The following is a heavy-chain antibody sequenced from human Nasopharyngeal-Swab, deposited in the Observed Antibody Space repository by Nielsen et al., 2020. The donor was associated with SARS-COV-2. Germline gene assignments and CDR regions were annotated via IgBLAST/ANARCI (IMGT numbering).Heavy chain of an antibody. J-gene: IGHJ6*02. V-gene: IGHV3-48*03. D-gene: IGHD4-17*01. CDR3: ARDYGDYERRQYYYYYGMDV. CDR2: ISSSGSTI. CDR1: GFTFSSYE. Sequence: SLKISCAASGFTFSSYEMNWVRQAAGKGLEWVSYISSSGSTIYYADSVKGRITISRDNAKNSLYQQMNSLRAEDTAVYYGARDYGDYERRQYYYYYGMDVWGQGTTVTVSS.